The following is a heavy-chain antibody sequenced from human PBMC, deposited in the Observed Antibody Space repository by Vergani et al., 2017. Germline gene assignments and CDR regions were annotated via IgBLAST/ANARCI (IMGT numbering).Heavy chain of an antibody. Sequence: QVQLQQSGPGLVKPSQTLSLTCAISGDSVSSNSAAWNWIRQSPSRGLEWLGRTYYRSKWYNDYAVSVKSRITINPDTSKNQFSLQLNSVTPEDTAVYYCARGARDLGYCTNGVCSGYFDYWGQGTLVTVSS. CDR2: TYYRSKWYN. J-gene: IGHJ4*02. D-gene: IGHD2-8*01. V-gene: IGHV6-1*01. CDR1: GDSVSSNSAA. CDR3: ARGARDLGYCTNGVCSGYFDY.